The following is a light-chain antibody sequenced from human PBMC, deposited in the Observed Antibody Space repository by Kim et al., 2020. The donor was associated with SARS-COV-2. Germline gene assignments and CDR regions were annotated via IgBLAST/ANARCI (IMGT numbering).Light chain of an antibody. J-gene: IGKJ1*01. CDR3: QQYDTSPR. CDR2: GAS. CDR1: QSVSNSY. V-gene: IGKV3-20*01. Sequence: LSPGERATLSCRASQSVSNSYLVWYQQKPGQAPRLLIYGASSRATGIPDRFSGSGSGTDFTLTISRLEPEDFAVYYCQQYDTSPRFGQGTKVDIK.